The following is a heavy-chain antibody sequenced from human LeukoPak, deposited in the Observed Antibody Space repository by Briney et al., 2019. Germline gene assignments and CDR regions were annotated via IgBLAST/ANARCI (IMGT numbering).Heavy chain of an antibody. J-gene: IGHJ6*02. CDR2: INPNSGGT. Sequence: ASVTVSCKASGYTFTGYYMHWVRQAPGQGFEWMGWINPNSGGTNYAQKFQGWVTMTRDTSISTAYMELSRLRSDDTAVYYCARDSSPTRGYYYYGMDVWGQGTTVTVSS. CDR3: ARDSSPTRGYYYYGMDV. D-gene: IGHD2-2*01. V-gene: IGHV1-2*04. CDR1: GYTFTGYY.